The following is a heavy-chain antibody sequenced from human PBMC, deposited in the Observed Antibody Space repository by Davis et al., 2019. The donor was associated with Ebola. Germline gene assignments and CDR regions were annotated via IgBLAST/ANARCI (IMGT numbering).Heavy chain of an antibody. Sequence: ASVKVSCKASGYSFTTYGVSWVRQAPGQGLEWMGWISGYEDNTNYAPRFQGRITLTKDRATSTVYMELRSLTSDDTAVYYCARDLAASSGAHFFYFGMDVWGEGTSVAVSS. V-gene: IGHV1-18*01. CDR3: ARDLAASSGAHFFYFGMDV. CDR1: GYSFTTYG. CDR2: ISGYEDNT. J-gene: IGHJ6*04. D-gene: IGHD6-25*01.